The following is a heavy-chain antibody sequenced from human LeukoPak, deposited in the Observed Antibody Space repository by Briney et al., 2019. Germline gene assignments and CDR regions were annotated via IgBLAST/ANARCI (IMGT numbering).Heavy chain of an antibody. CDR3: ARAPDTAMPSSLYSYGMDV. CDR2: INPSGGST. Sequence: ASVKVSCTASGYTFTSYYMHWVRQAPGQGLEWMGIINPSGGSTSYAQKFQGRVTMTRDTSTSTVHMELSSLRSEDTAVYYCARAPDTAMPSSLYSYGMDVWGQGTTVTVSS. V-gene: IGHV1-46*01. CDR1: GYTFTSYY. J-gene: IGHJ6*02. D-gene: IGHD5-18*01.